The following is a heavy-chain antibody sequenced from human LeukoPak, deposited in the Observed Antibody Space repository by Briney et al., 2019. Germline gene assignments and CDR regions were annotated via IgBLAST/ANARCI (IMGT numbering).Heavy chain of an antibody. CDR1: GFTFSHFG. J-gene: IGHJ3*02. CDR3: ARTSPLAATGARRAFDI. Sequence: GGSLRLSCAASGFTFSHFGMHWVRQAPGKGLEWVAFIHYDGSETYYAESVKGRFTISRDNSKNTVFLQMNSMRGDDTALYYCARTSPLAATGARRAFDIWGRGTMVTVSS. V-gene: IGHV3-30*02. CDR2: IHYDGSET. D-gene: IGHD6-13*01.